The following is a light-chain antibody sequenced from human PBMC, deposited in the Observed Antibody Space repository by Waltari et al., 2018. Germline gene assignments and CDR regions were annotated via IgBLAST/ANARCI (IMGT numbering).Light chain of an antibody. CDR3: RQRDSYPIT. J-gene: IGKJ5*01. V-gene: IGKV1-9*01. CDR1: QGITDY. CDR2: SAT. Sequence: IQLTQSPSSLAASVGDRVTITCRASQGITDYLAWYQQKPGKAPKLLSHSATTLQSGVQSRFSGSGSGTDVTLTISSLQPEDFATYYGRQRDSYPITFGPGTRLEIK.